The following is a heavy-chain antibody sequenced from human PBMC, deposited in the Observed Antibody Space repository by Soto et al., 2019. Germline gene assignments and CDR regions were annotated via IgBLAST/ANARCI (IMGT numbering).Heavy chain of an antibody. V-gene: IGHV3-33*01. J-gene: IGHJ4*02. CDR2: LSSDGISE. Sequence: QVQLVESGGGVVQPGGSLRLSCAASGFTITYYGMHWVRQAPGKGLEWVAALSSDGISEYYADSVKGRFSVSRDNIKNSMFLQISSLKGEDTAVYFCARNFAPQGQHNFDYWGQGTLVTVSS. CDR3: ARNFAPQGQHNFDY. CDR1: GFTITYYG.